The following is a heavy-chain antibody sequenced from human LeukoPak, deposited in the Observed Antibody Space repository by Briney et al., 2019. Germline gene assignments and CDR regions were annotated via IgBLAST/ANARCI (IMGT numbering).Heavy chain of an antibody. V-gene: IGHV3-30*04. J-gene: IGHJ6*04. D-gene: IGHD3-10*01. CDR2: ISYDGSNK. CDR1: GFTFSSYA. CDR3: ARETGFGELFFYYYYGMDV. Sequence: PGGSLRLSCAASGFTFSSYAMHWVRQAPGKGLEWVAVISYDGSNKYYADSVKGRFTISRDNSKNTLYLQMNSLRAEDTAVYYCARETGFGELFFYYYYGMDVWAKGPRSPSPQ.